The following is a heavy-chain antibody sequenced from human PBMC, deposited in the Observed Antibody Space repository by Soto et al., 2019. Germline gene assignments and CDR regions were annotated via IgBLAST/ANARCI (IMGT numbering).Heavy chain of an antibody. J-gene: IGHJ6*02. D-gene: IGHD6-13*01. Sequence: PGGSLRLSCAASGFTFSSYGMHWVRQAPGKGLEWVAVIWYDGSNKYYADSVKGRFTISRDNSKNTLYLQMNSLRAEDTAVYYCARPSHSSSWVQGYYYGMDVWGQGTTVTVSS. CDR1: GFTFSSYG. V-gene: IGHV3-33*01. CDR3: ARPSHSSSWVQGYYYGMDV. CDR2: IWYDGSNK.